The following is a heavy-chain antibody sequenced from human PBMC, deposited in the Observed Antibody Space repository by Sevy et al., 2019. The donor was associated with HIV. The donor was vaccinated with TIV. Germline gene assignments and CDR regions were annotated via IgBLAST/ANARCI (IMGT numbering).Heavy chain of an antibody. CDR2: ISSSSSTI. CDR1: GFTFSSYS. D-gene: IGHD3-10*01. Sequence: GGSLRLSCAASGFTFSSYSMNWVRQAPGKGLEWVSYISSSSSTIYYADAVKGRFTISSDNAKNSLYLQMNSLRDEDTAVYYCARVRRVPYYYGSGSYFDYWGQGTLVTVSS. V-gene: IGHV3-48*02. J-gene: IGHJ4*02. CDR3: ARVRRVPYYYGSGSYFDY.